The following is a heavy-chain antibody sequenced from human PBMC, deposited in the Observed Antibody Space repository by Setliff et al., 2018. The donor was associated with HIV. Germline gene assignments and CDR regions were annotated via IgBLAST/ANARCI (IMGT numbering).Heavy chain of an antibody. CDR1: GVSISSSNW. Sequence: SETLSLTCAVSGVSISSSNWWSWVRQPPGKGLEWIGEIYSNLQTNYNPAFKSRVSMGLDNAKHQFSLRLTSVTAADTAIYYCTRDWRAYGLMGSWGQGMLVTVS. V-gene: IGHV4-4*02. D-gene: IGHD4-17*01. J-gene: IGHJ5*02. CDR3: TRDWRAYGLMGS. CDR2: IYSNLQT.